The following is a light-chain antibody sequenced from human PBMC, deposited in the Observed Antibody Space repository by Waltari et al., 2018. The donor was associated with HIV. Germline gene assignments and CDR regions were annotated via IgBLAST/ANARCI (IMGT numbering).Light chain of an antibody. CDR3: YSTSDDNVV. CDR2: KDT. CDR1: KPPENY. Sequence: SYELTQPSSLSVSPGQKPSITCSGAKPPENYSRWFQQRPGQAPVLLIYKDTERPSWISERFSGSSSGTTVTLTITGAQVEDEADYYCYSTSDDNVVFGGGTKLMVL. V-gene: IGLV3-27*01. J-gene: IGLJ2*01.